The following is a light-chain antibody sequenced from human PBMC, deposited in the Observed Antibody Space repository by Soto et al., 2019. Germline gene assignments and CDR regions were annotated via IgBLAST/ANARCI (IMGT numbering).Light chain of an antibody. V-gene: IGLV1-44*01. CDR2: GNS. CDR1: NSNIGSHT. Sequence: QSVLTQPPSASGTPGQRVTMSCSGGNSNIGSHTVNWYQHLPGTAPTLLIYGNSNRPSGVPDRFSGSISGTSASLAITGPQAEDEADYYCQSFDSSLNGYVFGTGTKVTVL. J-gene: IGLJ1*01. CDR3: QSFDSSLNGYV.